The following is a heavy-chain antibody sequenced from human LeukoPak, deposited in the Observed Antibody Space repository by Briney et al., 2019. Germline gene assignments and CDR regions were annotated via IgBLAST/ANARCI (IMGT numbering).Heavy chain of an antibody. CDR3: AKWDGSGYGYFQH. CDR1: GFTFSSYG. J-gene: IGHJ1*01. CDR2: IWYDGSNK. Sequence: PGGSLRLSXAASGFTFSSYGMHWVRQAPGKGLEWVAVIWYDGSNKYYADSVKGRFTISRDNSKNTLYLQMNSLRAEDTAVYYCAKWDGSGYGYFQHWGQGTLVTVSS. V-gene: IGHV3-33*06. D-gene: IGHD3-22*01.